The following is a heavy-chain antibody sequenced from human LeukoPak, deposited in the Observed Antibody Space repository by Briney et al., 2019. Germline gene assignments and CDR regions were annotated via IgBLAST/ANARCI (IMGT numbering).Heavy chain of an antibody. CDR3: ARDPYYGSNSRYYYYYGMDV. V-gene: IGHV3-21*01. CDR2: ISSSGNYI. Sequence: GGSLRLSCAASGFTFSSYSMNWVRQAPGRGLEWVSSISSSGNYIYYADSMKGRLTISRDNAKNSLYLQMNSLRAEDTAVYYCARDPYYGSNSRYYYYYGMDVWGQGTTVTVSS. J-gene: IGHJ6*02. D-gene: IGHD4-23*01. CDR1: GFTFSSYS.